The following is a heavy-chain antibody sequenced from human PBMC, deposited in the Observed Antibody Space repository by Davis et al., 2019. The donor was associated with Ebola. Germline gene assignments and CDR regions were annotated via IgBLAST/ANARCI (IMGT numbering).Heavy chain of an antibody. CDR3: SRDSRKYSFDY. V-gene: IGHV3-72*01. CDR2: SRNRVYDHST. J-gene: IGHJ4*02. D-gene: IGHD5-18*01. CDR1: GFPFRDQY. Sequence: GSLKISCAVSGFPFRDQYLDWVRQAPGKGLEWVARSRNRVYDHSTEYAPSVKGRFTISRDDSQNTLYLQMNSLKTEDTAVYYCSRDSRKYSFDYWGQGILVTVSS.